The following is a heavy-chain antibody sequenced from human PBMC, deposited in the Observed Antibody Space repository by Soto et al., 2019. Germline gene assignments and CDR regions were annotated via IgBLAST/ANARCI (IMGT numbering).Heavy chain of an antibody. CDR1: GFTFSSYG. CDR3: AKDENADDYGDYTFAGY. V-gene: IGHV3-33*06. Sequence: QVQLVESGGGVVQPGRSLRLSCAASGFTFSSYGMHWVRQAPGKGLEWVAVIWYDGSNKYYADSVKGRFTISRDNSKNTLYLQMNSLRAEDTAVYYCAKDENADDYGDYTFAGYWGQGTLVTVSS. D-gene: IGHD4-17*01. CDR2: IWYDGSNK. J-gene: IGHJ4*02.